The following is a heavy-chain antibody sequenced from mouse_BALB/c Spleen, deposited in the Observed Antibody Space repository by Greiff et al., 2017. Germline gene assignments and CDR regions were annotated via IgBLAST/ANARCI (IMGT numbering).Heavy chain of an antibody. CDR1: GYTFTSYW. CDR3: ARVTATRAMDY. CDR2: INPSNGRT. J-gene: IGHJ4*01. D-gene: IGHD2-1*01. V-gene: IGHV1S81*02. Sequence: QVQLKQPGAELVKPGASVKLSCKASGYTFTSYWMHWVKQRPGQGLEWIGEINPSNGRTNYNEKFKSKATLTVDKSSSTAYMQLSSLTSEDSAVYYCARVTATRAMDYWGQGTSVTVSS.